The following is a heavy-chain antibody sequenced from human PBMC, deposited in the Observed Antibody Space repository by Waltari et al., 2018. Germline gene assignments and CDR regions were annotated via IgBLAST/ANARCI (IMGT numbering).Heavy chain of an antibody. CDR3: ARESSSFSNYISYGMDV. CDR2: RKQDGSEQ. CDR1: GFSFSSYW. Sequence: EVQLVESGGGLVQPGGSLRLSCAASGFSFSSYWMTWVRQTPGKGLEWVANRKQDGSEQNYVDSVKGRFTISRDNANNSLHLQMHSLRAEDTAVYSCARESSSFSNYISYGMDVWGQGDGHRRL. D-gene: IGHD4-4*01. V-gene: IGHV3-7*01. J-gene: IGHJ6*02.